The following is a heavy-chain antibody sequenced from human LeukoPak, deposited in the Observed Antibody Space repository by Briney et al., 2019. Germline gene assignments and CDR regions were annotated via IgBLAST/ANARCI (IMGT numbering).Heavy chain of an antibody. D-gene: IGHD6-25*01. V-gene: IGHV1-8*01. J-gene: IGHJ5*01. CDR3: VRARYSSAWFDS. CDR1: GYTFTSYD. CDR2: MNPKTGNT. Sequence: ASVKVSCKASGYTFTSYDINWVRQATGQGLEWMGWMNPKTGNTGFAQTFQGRVNMTSDTPMTTAYMELNNLKSEDTAVYYCVRARYSSAWFDSWGHGALVIVSS.